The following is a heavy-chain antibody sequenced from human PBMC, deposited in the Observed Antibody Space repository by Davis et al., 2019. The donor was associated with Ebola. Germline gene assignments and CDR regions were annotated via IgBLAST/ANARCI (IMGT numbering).Heavy chain of an antibody. CDR2: IYYSGST. CDR3: VRTVLIVIPSTVRYFDL. CDR1: GGSISRYY. Sequence: SETLSLTCTVSGGSISRYYWSWIRQPPGKGLEWIGYIYYSGSTNYNPSLKSRVTISVDTSKNQFSLKLSSVTAADTAIYYCVRTVLIVIPSTVRYFDLWGRGTLVTVSS. V-gene: IGHV4-59*12. D-gene: IGHD2-21*01. J-gene: IGHJ2*01.